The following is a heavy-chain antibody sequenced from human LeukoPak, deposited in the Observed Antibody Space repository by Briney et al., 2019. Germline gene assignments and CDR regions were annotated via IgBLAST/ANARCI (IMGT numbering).Heavy chain of an antibody. V-gene: IGHV3-23*01. Sequence: PGGPLRLSCAASGFTFSSYGMSWVRRAPGKGLEWVSGISGSGGSTYYADSVKGRFTISRDNSKNTLYLQMNSLRAEDTAVYYCARDTPVAVAVFDYWGQGTLVTVSP. CDR3: ARDTPVAVAVFDY. J-gene: IGHJ4*02. D-gene: IGHD6-19*01. CDR1: GFTFSSYG. CDR2: ISGSGGST.